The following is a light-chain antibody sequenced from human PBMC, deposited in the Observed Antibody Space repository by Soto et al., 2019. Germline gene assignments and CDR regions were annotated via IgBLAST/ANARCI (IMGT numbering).Light chain of an antibody. CDR2: DVI. V-gene: IGLV2-14*03. J-gene: IGLJ1*01. CDR3: SSYTTTSTHV. CDR1: SSDVGAYNY. Sequence: QSVLTQPASVSESPGQSITISCTGTSSDVGAYNYVSWYQHHPGKAPKLLIYDVINRPSGVSNRFSGSQSGNTASLTISGLQADDEADYYCSSYTTTSTHVFGSGTQLTVL.